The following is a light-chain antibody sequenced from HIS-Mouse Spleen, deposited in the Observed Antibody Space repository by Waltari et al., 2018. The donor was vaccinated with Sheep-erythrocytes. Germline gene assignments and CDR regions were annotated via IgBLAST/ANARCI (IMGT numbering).Light chain of an antibody. J-gene: IGKJ4*01. CDR3: QQYDNLLT. CDR2: AAS. V-gene: IGKV1-33*01. Sequence: IQMTQSPSSLSASVGDRVTITCRASQGIRNDLGWYQQKPGKAPKLLIYAASNLETGVPSRFSGSGSGTDFTFTISSLQPEDIATYYCQQYDNLLTFGGGTKVEIK. CDR1: QGIRND.